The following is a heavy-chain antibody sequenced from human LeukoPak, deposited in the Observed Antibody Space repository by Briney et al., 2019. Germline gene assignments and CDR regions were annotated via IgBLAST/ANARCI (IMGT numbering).Heavy chain of an antibody. V-gene: IGHV1-69*04. Sequence: ASVKVSCKASGGTFSSYAISWVRQAPGQGLEWMGRIIPILGIANYAQKFQGRVTITADKSTSTAYMELSSLRSEDTAVYYCARAGYCSSTSCKRPFDYWGQGTLVTVSS. D-gene: IGHD2-2*01. J-gene: IGHJ4*02. CDR1: GGTFSSYA. CDR2: IIPILGIA. CDR3: ARAGYCSSTSCKRPFDY.